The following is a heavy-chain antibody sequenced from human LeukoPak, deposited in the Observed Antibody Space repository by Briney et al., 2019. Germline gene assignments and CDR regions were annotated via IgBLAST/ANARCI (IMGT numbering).Heavy chain of an antibody. J-gene: IGHJ4*02. V-gene: IGHV3-21*01. CDR3: ARVRVGATFWGNFDY. CDR1: GFTFSSYS. D-gene: IGHD1-26*01. Sequence: RTGGSLRLSCAASGFTFSSYSMNWVRQAPGKGLEWVSSISSSSSYIYYADSVKGRFTISRDNAKNSLYLQMNSLRAEDTAVYYCARVRVGATFWGNFDYWGQGTLVTVSS. CDR2: ISSSSSYI.